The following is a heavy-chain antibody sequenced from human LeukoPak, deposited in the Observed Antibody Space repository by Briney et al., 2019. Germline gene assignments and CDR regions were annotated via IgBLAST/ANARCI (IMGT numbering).Heavy chain of an antibody. Sequence: GGSLRLSCAASGFTFSDYAMSWVRQAPGKGLEWVSHISDSGGSTDYADSVKGRFTISRDNSKNTLYLQMNSLRVEDTAVYYCAKDIPRSGWAFDYWGQGTLVTVSS. J-gene: IGHJ4*02. D-gene: IGHD6-25*01. CDR3: AKDIPRSGWAFDY. V-gene: IGHV3-23*01. CDR2: ISDSGGST. CDR1: GFTFSDYA.